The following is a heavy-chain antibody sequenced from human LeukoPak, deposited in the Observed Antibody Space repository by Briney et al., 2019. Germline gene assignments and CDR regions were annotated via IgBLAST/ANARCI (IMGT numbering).Heavy chain of an antibody. J-gene: IGHJ4*02. CDR3: ARHDSTGYYIFDY. Sequence: SETLSLTCTVSGGSISSYYWSWIRQPPGKELEWIGYINYSGTTNYNPSLKSRVTISVDTSKNQFSLKLSSVTAADTAVYYCARHDSTGYYIFDYWGQGSLVTVSS. D-gene: IGHD3-22*01. CDR1: GGSISSYY. V-gene: IGHV4-59*08. CDR2: INYSGTT.